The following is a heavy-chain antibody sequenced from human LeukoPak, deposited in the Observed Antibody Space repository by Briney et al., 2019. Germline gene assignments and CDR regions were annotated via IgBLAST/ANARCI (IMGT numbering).Heavy chain of an antibody. J-gene: IGHJ4*02. V-gene: IGHV1-69*13. CDR3: ASPTWPSRRTSFDY. D-gene: IGHD1-14*01. Sequence: GASVKVSCKASGGTFSSYAISWVRQAPGQGLEWMGGIIPIFGTANYAQKFQGRVTITADESTSAAYMELSSLRSEDTAVYYCASPTWPSRRTSFDYWGQGTLVTVSS. CDR2: IIPIFGTA. CDR1: GGTFSSYA.